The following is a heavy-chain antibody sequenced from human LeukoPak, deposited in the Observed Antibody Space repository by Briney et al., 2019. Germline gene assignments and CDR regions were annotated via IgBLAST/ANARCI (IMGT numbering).Heavy chain of an antibody. J-gene: IGHJ6*03. CDR3: ARLNLELRYYYYYMDV. D-gene: IGHD1-7*01. CDR1: GGSISSSSYY. Sequence: PSETLSLTCTVSGGSISSSSYYWGWIRQPPGKGLEWIGSICYSGSTYYSPSLKSRVTISVDTSKNQFSLKLSSVTAADTAVYYCARLNLELRYYYYYMDVWGKGTTVTVSS. CDR2: ICYSGST. V-gene: IGHV4-39*01.